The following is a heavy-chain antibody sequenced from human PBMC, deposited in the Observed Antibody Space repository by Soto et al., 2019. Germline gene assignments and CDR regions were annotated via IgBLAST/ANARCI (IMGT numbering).Heavy chain of an antibody. CDR3: ARDNPYTNSFGHWFDP. CDR2: IIPVFGTV. V-gene: IGHV1-69*01. Sequence: QVRLVQSGAEVKKPGSSVKVSGKASGGTFSNYAITWLRLAPGQGLEWLGGIIPVFGTVNYAQKFQGRVTITADESPRTAYMELNRLRSEDTAVYYCARDNPYTNSFGHWFDPWGQGTLVIVS. J-gene: IGHJ5*02. D-gene: IGHD6-13*01. CDR1: GGTFSNYA.